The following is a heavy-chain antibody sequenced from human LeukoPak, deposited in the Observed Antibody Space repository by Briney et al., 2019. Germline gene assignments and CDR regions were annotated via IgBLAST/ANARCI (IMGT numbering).Heavy chain of an antibody. CDR2: ISRNGVAT. CDR1: GLTFADYT. D-gene: IGHD3-22*01. CDR3: AKDMYYYDSSGYPSIDY. J-gene: IGHJ4*02. Sequence: GGSLRLSCAASGLTFADYTMHWVRQAPGKGLEWVSLISRNGVATKYADSVRGRFTISRDNSKNSLYLQMNSLRAEDTALYYCAKDMYYYDSSGYPSIDYWGQGTLVTVSS. V-gene: IGHV3-43*01.